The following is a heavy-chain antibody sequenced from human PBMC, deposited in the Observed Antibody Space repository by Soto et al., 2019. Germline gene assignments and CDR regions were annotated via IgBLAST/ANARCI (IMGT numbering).Heavy chain of an antibody. CDR2: INSDGSST. D-gene: IGHD6-19*01. CDR3: ARGLARVAVAGTLWFDP. Sequence: GSLRLSCAASGFTFSSYWMHWVRQAPGKGLVWVSRINSDGSSTSYADSVKGRFTISRDNAKNTLYLQMNSLRAEDTAVYYCARGLARVAVAGTLWFDPWGQGTLVTVSS. J-gene: IGHJ5*02. V-gene: IGHV3-74*01. CDR1: GFTFSSYW.